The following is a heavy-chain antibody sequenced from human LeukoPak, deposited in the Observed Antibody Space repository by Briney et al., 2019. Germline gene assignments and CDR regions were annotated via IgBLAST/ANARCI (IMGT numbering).Heavy chain of an antibody. CDR1: GFTFRNYA. CDR2: ISGSGGST. Sequence: PGGSLRLSCAASGFTFRNYAMMWVRLAPGKGLEWVSAISGSGGSTYYADSVKGRFTISGDNSKNTLYLQMNSLRAEDTAVYYCGRDKIPRGYDSSGYYNDAFDIGGQGTRVTVSS. V-gene: IGHV3-23*01. J-gene: IGHJ3*02. D-gene: IGHD3-22*01. CDR3: GRDKIPRGYDSSGYYNDAFDI.